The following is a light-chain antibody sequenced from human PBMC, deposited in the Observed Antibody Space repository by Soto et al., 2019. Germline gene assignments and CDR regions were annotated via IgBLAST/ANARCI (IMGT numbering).Light chain of an antibody. V-gene: IGKV1-5*01. Sequence: DIQMTQSPATLSASVGDSVTITCLASQSISHWLAWYQQKPGKAPKFLIYDASSLESGFPSRFSGSGSGTELTLTISSLQPDDFATYYCQQYDSVLGTFGPGTK. J-gene: IGKJ1*01. CDR2: DAS. CDR3: QQYDSVLGT. CDR1: QSISHW.